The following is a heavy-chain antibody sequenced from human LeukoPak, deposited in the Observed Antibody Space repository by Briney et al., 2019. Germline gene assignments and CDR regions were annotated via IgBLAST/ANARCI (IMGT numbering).Heavy chain of an antibody. J-gene: IGHJ3*02. CDR3: ARTVYSSGWAPPRAFDI. D-gene: IGHD6-19*01. CDR2: IYYSGST. Sequence: SETLSLTCTVSGGSISSSSYYWGWIRQPPGKGLEWIGSIYYSGSTYYNPSLKSRVTISVDTSKNQFSLKLSSVTAVDTAVYYCARTVYSSGWAPPRAFDIWGQGTMVTVSS. V-gene: IGHV4-39*07. CDR1: GGSISSSSYY.